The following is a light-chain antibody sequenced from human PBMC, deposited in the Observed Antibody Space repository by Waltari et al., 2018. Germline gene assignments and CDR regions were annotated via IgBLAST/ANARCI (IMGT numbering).Light chain of an antibody. V-gene: IGLV3-1*01. CDR1: NLENKL. J-gene: IGLJ2*01. CDR3: QAWDIKNVI. CDR2: QDT. Sequence: SYELTQAHSVSVSPGQTATITCSGENLENKLTSWYQQKPGQSPVLFLYQDTKRPSGISERCSGSNSGDTATLTITGTQTTDEADYYCQAWDIKNVIFGGGTKLTVL.